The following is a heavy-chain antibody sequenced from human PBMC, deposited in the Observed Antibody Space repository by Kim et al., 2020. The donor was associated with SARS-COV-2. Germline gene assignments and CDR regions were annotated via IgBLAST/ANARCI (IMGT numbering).Heavy chain of an antibody. CDR2: IDPSDSYT. Sequence: GESLKISCKGSGYSFTSYWISWVRQMPGKGLEWMGRIDPSDSYTNYSPSFQGHVTISADKSISTAYLQWSSLKASDTAMYYCARHASRLKWFGENSRLGCFDYWGQGTLVTVSS. CDR3: ARHASRLKWFGENSRLGCFDY. D-gene: IGHD3-10*01. V-gene: IGHV5-10-1*01. J-gene: IGHJ4*02. CDR1: GYSFTSYW.